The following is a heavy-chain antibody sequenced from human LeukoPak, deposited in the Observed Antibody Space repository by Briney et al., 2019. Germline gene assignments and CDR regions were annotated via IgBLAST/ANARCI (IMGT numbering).Heavy chain of an antibody. Sequence: PGGSLRLSCAASGFTFSSYAMSWVRQAPGKGLEWVSAISGSGGSTYYADSVKGRFTISRDNSKNTLYLQMNSLRAEDTAVYYCARDLRLYPWQQLVHFDYWGQGTLVTVSS. J-gene: IGHJ4*02. CDR3: ARDLRLYPWQQLVHFDY. D-gene: IGHD6-13*01. V-gene: IGHV3-23*01. CDR2: ISGSGGST. CDR1: GFTFSSYA.